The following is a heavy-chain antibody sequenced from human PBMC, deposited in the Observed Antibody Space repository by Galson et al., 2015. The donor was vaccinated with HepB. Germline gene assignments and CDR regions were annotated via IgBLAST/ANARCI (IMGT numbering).Heavy chain of an antibody. CDR2: IIPLFGTP. J-gene: IGHJ5*02. V-gene: IGHV1-69*13. D-gene: IGHD2-2*01. CDR3: ASAGGLYQLLGFDP. CDR1: GGTFSNYA. Sequence: SVKVSCKASGGTFSNYAISWVRQAPGQRLEWMGGIIPLFGTPNYAEKFQQRVTITADQSTATAYMELSSLRSEDTAVYYCASAGGLYQLLGFDPWGQRTLVTVSS.